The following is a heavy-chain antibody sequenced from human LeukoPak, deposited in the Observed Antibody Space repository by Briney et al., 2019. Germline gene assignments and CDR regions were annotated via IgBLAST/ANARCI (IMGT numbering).Heavy chain of an antibody. J-gene: IGHJ4*02. CDR1: GGSISPYY. Sequence: SETLSLTCTVSGGSISPYYWSWIRQPPGKGPEWLGYIYYSGNTDYNPSLKSRVAISVDTSKNQFSLKLSSVTAADTAVYYCARSTGSTMFIDYWGQGTLVTVSS. CDR2: IYYSGNT. V-gene: IGHV4-59*01. CDR3: ARSTGSTMFIDY. D-gene: IGHD3-10*02.